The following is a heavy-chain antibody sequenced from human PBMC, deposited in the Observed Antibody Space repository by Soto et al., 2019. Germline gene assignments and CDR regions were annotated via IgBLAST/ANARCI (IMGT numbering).Heavy chain of an antibody. V-gene: IGHV4-59*01. J-gene: IGHJ2*01. D-gene: IGHD3-22*01. CDR2: IYYSGST. Sequence: QVQLQESGPGLVKPSETLSLTCTVSGGSISSYYWSWIRQPPGKGLEWIGYIYYSGSTNYNPSLKSRVTISVDTSKNQFSLKPSSVTAADTAVYYCARDNYYDSSGYHWYFDLWGRGTLVTVSS. CDR3: ARDNYYDSSGYHWYFDL. CDR1: GGSISSYY.